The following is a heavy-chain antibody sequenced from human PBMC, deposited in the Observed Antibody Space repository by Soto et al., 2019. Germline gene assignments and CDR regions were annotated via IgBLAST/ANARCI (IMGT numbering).Heavy chain of an antibody. CDR1: GGSISSKSYP. D-gene: IGHD3-22*01. Sequence: SETLSLTCSVSGGSISSKSYPWSWIRQPPGKGLEWIGYIYYSGSTNYNPSLKSRVTISVDTSKNQFSLKLSSVTAADTAVYYCARDSLSPYYYDSSGYRSDAFDIWGQGTMVTVS. CDR2: IYYSGST. J-gene: IGHJ3*02. CDR3: ARDSLSPYYYDSSGYRSDAFDI. V-gene: IGHV4-61*01.